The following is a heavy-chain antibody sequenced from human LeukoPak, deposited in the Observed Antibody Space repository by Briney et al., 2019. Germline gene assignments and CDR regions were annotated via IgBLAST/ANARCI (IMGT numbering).Heavy chain of an antibody. CDR1: GGSFSGYY. CDR3: ARGLKWSGSYPYYFDY. CDR2: INHSGST. D-gene: IGHD1-26*01. V-gene: IGHV4-34*01. Sequence: SETLSLTCAVHGGSFSGYYWSWIRQPPGKGLAWIGEINHSGSTNYNPSLKSRVTISVDTSKNQFSLKLSSVTAADTAVYYCARGLKWSGSYPYYFDYWGQGTLVTVSS. J-gene: IGHJ4*02.